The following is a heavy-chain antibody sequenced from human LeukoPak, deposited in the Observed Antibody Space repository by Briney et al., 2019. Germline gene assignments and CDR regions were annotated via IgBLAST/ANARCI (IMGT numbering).Heavy chain of an antibody. D-gene: IGHD2-2*01. J-gene: IGHJ6*02. CDR3: ARGRGSSSSRGYYYYYGMDV. V-gene: IGHV4-34*01. CDR2: INHSGST. CDR1: GGSFSGYY. Sequence: SETLSLTCAVYGGSFSGYYWSWIRQPPGKGLEWIGEINHSGSTNYNPSLKSRVTISVDTSKNQFSLELSSVTAADTAVYYCARGRGSSSSRGYYYYYGMDVWGQGTTVTVSS.